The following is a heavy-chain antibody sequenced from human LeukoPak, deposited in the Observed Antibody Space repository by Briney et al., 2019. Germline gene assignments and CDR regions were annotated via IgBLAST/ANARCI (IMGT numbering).Heavy chain of an antibody. J-gene: IGHJ4*02. Sequence: GGSLRLSCAASGFTFSSYAMSWVRQAPGKGLEWVSAISGSGGSTYYADSVKGRFTISRDNSKNTLYLQMNSLRAEDTAVYYCASLLGYCSSTSCYGDYWGQGTLVTVSS. D-gene: IGHD2-2*01. CDR2: ISGSGGST. V-gene: IGHV3-23*01. CDR3: ASLLGYCSSTSCYGDY. CDR1: GFTFSSYA.